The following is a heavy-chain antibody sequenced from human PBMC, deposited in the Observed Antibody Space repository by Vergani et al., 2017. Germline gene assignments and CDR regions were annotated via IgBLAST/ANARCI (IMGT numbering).Heavy chain of an antibody. CDR3: ARPRTDIVVVPAAGYAFDI. CDR2: FDPEDGET. V-gene: IGHV1-24*01. Sequence: QVQLVQSGAEEKEPGASVKVSCKVSEYTLTELSIHWVRQAPGKGLEWMGGFDPEDGETVYAQKFQGRVTITADKSTSTAYMELSSLRSEDTAVYYCARPRTDIVVVPAAGYAFDIWGQGTMVTVSS. J-gene: IGHJ3*02. D-gene: IGHD2-2*01. CDR1: EYTLTELS.